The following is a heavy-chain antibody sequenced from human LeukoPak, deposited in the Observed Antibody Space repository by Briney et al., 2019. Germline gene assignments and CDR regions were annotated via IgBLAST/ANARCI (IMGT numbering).Heavy chain of an antibody. CDR2: ISYDGGGT. CDR1: GFTFSSYA. J-gene: IGHJ4*02. D-gene: IGHD2-2*02. V-gene: IGHV3-23*01. CDR3: AKGLIASCHTGISY. Sequence: GGSLRLSCAASGFTFSSYAMTWVRQAPGEGLEWVSVISYDGGGTYYADSVKGRFTISRDNSENTLYLQMNSLRAEDTAKYYCAKGLIASCHTGISYWGQGTLVTVSS.